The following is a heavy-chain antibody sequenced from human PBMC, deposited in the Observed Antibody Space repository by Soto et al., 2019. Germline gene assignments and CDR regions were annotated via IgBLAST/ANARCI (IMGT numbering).Heavy chain of an antibody. CDR2: IYYSGST. CDR1: GGSISSSSYY. J-gene: IGHJ3*02. CDR3: ETMVARGAFDI. D-gene: IGHD2-15*01. V-gene: IGHV4-39*01. Sequence: PSETLSLTCTVSGGSISSSSYYWGWIRQPPGKGLEWIGSIYYSGSTYYNPSLKSRVTISVDTSKNQFSLKLSSVTAADTAVYYCETMVARGAFDIWGQGTMVTVSS.